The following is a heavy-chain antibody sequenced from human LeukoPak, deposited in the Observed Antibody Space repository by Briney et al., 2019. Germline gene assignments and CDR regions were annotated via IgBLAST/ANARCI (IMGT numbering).Heavy chain of an antibody. CDR2: INPSGGST. J-gene: IGHJ5*02. Sequence: GASVKVSCKASGYTFTSYYMHWVRQAPGQGLEWMGIINPSGGSTSYAQKFQGRVTMTRDMSTSTVYMELSSLRSEDTAVYYCARDLHFDLRFDPWGQGTLVTVSS. CDR1: GYTFTSYY. CDR3: ARDLHFDLRFDP. V-gene: IGHV1-46*01. D-gene: IGHD3-9*01.